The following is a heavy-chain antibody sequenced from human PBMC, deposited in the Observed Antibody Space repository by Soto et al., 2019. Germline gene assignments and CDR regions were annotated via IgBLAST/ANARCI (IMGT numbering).Heavy chain of an antibody. CDR1: GGSISRGGYF. D-gene: IGHD3-3*01. Sequence: SETLSLTCTVSGGSISRGGYFWSWIRQHPGKGLEWIGHIYYTGSTFYSPSLKSRVVISRDTSKNQFSLKLSSVTAADTAVYYCARVTTTFGVVIESFDYWGQGTLVTVSS. CDR2: IYYTGST. J-gene: IGHJ4*02. CDR3: ARVTTTFGVVIESFDY. V-gene: IGHV4-31*03.